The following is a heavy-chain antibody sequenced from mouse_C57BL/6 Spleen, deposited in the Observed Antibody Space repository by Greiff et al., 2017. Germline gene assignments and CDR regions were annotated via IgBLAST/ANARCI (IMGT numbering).Heavy chain of an antibody. CDR1: GYSITNGNHW. CDR3: ARWDSSGDYFDY. D-gene: IGHD3-2*02. CDR2: LSASGST. Sequence: EVQLMESGPALVKPSQTVSLTCTVTGYSITNGNHWWNWIRQVSGSKLEWIGYLSASGSTDSNPSLKSRISITRDTSKNQLFLQLNSVSTDDIATYYCARWDSSGDYFDYWGQGTTLTVSS. V-gene: IGHV3-4*01. J-gene: IGHJ2*01.